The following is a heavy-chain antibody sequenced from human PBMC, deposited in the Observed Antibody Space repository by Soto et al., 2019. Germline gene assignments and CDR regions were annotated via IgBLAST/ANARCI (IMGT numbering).Heavy chain of an antibody. CDR2: ISAYNGNT. CDR3: AISGQLRPYYYYYGMDV. Sequence: SVKVSCNASGYTFTSYGISWVRQAPVQGLEWMGWISAYNGNTNYAQKLQGRVTMTTDTSTSTAYMELRSLRSDDTAVYYCAISGQLRPYYYYYGMDVWGQGTTVTVSS. J-gene: IGHJ6*02. D-gene: IGHD6-6*01. CDR1: GYTFTSYG. V-gene: IGHV1-18*01.